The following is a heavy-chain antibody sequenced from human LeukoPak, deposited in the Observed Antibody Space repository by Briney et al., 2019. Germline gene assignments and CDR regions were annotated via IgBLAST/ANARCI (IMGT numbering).Heavy chain of an antibody. CDR2: IKSKTDGGTT. D-gene: IGHD2-21*01. Sequence: GGSLRLSCAASGFTFSNAWMSWVRQAPGKGLEWVGRIKSKTDGGTTDYAAPVKGRFTISRDDSKNTLYLQMNSLKTEDTAVYYCTTAIVVGPGYFDLWGRGTLVTVSS. V-gene: IGHV3-15*01. J-gene: IGHJ2*01. CDR3: TTAIVVGPGYFDL. CDR1: GFTFSNAW.